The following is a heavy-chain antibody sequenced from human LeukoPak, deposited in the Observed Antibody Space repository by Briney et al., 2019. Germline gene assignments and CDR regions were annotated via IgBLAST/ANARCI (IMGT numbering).Heavy chain of an antibody. D-gene: IGHD3-10*01. CDR1: GGSISSSSYY. CDR3: ARGGFGRVGELNWFDP. J-gene: IGHJ5*02. CDR2: IYYSGST. Sequence: SETLSLTCTVSGGSISSSSYYWGWIRQPPGKGLEWIGSIYYSGSTYYNPSLKSRVTISVDTSKNQFSLKLSSVTAADTAVYYCARGGFGRVGELNWFDPWGQGTLVTVSS. V-gene: IGHV4-39*07.